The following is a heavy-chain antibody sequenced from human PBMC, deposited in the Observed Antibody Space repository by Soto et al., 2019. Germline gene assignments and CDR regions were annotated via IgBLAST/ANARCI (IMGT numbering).Heavy chain of an antibody. V-gene: IGHV1-3*05. J-gene: IGHJ6*02. Sequence: QVQLVQSGAEEKKPGASVKVSCKASGYAFSSYAMHWVRQAPGQGLEWMGWINIGSGNTEYSQNFQDRITITRDTSASTVYMELSSLRSKDTAVYYCARDGGDCGDRLMYYYYIGLDVWGQGATVSVSS. CDR3: ARDGGDCGDRLMYYYYIGLDV. CDR2: INIGSGNT. D-gene: IGHD2-21*02. CDR1: GYAFSSYA.